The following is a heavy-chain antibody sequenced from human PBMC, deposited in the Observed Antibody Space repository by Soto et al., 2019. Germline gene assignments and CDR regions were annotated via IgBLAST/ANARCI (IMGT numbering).Heavy chain of an antibody. V-gene: IGHV1-18*01. CDR1: GYTFTSYG. CDR2: ISAYNGNT. Sequence: ASVKVSCKSSGYTFTSYGISWVRQAPGQGLEWMGWISAYNGNTNYAQKLQGRVTMTTDTSTSTAYMELRSLRSDDTAVYYCARDLGFPPTFDGYSYGYVGYWGQGTLVTGSS. CDR3: ARDLGFPPTFDGYSYGYVGY. D-gene: IGHD5-18*01. J-gene: IGHJ4*02.